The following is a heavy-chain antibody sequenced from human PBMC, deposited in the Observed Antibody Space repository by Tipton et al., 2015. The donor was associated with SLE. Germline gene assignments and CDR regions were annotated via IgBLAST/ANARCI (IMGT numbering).Heavy chain of an antibody. J-gene: IGHJ4*02. CDR2: IYYSGST. CDR1: GGSISSGSYY. D-gene: IGHD3-22*01. V-gene: IGHV4-61*01. Sequence: LRLSCTVSGGSISSGSYYWSWIRQPPGKGLEWIGYIYYSGSTNYNPSLKSRVTISVDTSKNQFSLKLSSVTAADTAVYYCARAGEYYDSSGYPDYWGQGTLVTVSS. CDR3: ARAGEYYDSSGYPDY.